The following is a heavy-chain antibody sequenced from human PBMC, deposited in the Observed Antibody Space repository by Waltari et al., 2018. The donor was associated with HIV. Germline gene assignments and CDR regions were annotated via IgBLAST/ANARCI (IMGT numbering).Heavy chain of an antibody. D-gene: IGHD1-7*01. CDR2: VGSTGTNT. V-gene: IGHV3-11*04. Sequence: QVQLVESGGGVVKPGGSVRLSCEASGFSFSDYFMSWFRQIPGKRPACLAYVGSTGTNTHYADSVKGRFTISRDNAKNSLYLQMNSLRTDDAGVYYCARDRCGTPSCPYYYGSDVWGPGTAVTVSS. CDR3: ARDRCGTPSCPYYYGSDV. J-gene: IGHJ6*02. CDR1: GFSFSDYF.